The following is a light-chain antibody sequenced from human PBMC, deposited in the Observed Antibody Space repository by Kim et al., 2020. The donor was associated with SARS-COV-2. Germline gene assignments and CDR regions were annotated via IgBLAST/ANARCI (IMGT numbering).Light chain of an antibody. CDR2: GAS. CDR1: QRVSSSY. CDR3: QQYGSSPPKYT. Sequence: PGERATLYCRASQRVSSSYLAWYQQKPGQAPRLLIYGASSRATGIPDRFSGSGSGTDFTLTISRLEPEDFAVYYCQQYGSSPPKYTFGQGTKLEI. J-gene: IGKJ2*01. V-gene: IGKV3-20*01.